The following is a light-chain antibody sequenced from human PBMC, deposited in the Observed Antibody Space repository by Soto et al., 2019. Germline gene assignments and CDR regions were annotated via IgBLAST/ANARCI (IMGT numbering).Light chain of an antibody. V-gene: IGKV1-27*01. CDR3: QKYYTAPET. CDR2: DAS. J-gene: IGKJ1*01. CDR1: QGIGNY. Sequence: DIQMTQAPSSPSSSVGDKITITCPASQGIGNYLAWYQQKPGKVPKNLIYDASTLQSGVPSRFSGSGSGTDFTLTISSLQPEDVATYYCQKYYTAPETFGQGTKVDIK.